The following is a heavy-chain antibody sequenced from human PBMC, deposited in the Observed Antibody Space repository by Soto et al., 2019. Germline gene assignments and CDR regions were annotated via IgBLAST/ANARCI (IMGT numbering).Heavy chain of an antibody. V-gene: IGHV3-9*01. Sequence: SLRLSCAASGFTFDDYAMHWVRQAPGKGLEWVSGISWNSGSIGYADSVKGRFTISRDNAKNSLYLQMNSLRAEDTALYYCAKDAVDTAMVSIYYYYYMDVWGKGTTVTVSS. CDR1: GFTFDDYA. J-gene: IGHJ6*03. CDR2: ISWNSGSI. D-gene: IGHD5-18*01. CDR3: AKDAVDTAMVSIYYYYYMDV.